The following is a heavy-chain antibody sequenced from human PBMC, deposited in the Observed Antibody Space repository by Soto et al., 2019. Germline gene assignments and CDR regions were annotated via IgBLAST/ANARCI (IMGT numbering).Heavy chain of an antibody. CDR2: TYYRSKWYN. D-gene: IGHD6-13*01. Sequence: SQTLSLTCAISGDSVSSNSAAWNWIRQSPSRGLEWLGRTYYRSKWYNDYAVSVKSRITINPDTSKNQFSLQLNSVTPDDTAVYYCARDLKAAAGVRYYYGMDVWGQGTTVTVSS. J-gene: IGHJ6*02. V-gene: IGHV6-1*01. CDR1: GDSVSSNSAA. CDR3: ARDLKAAAGVRYYYGMDV.